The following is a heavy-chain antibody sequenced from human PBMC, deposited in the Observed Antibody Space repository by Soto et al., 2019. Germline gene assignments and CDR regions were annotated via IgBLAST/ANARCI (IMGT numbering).Heavy chain of an antibody. CDR2: ISYDGSNK. J-gene: IGHJ6*02. Sequence: GSLRLSCAASGFTFSSYGMHWVRQAPGKGLEWVAVISYDGSNKYYADSVKGRFTISRDNSKNTLYLQMNSLRAEDTAVYYCAKDSRSIVGATSKENYYGMDVWGQGTTVTVSS. D-gene: IGHD1-26*01. CDR3: AKDSRSIVGATSKENYYGMDV. CDR1: GFTFSSYG. V-gene: IGHV3-30*18.